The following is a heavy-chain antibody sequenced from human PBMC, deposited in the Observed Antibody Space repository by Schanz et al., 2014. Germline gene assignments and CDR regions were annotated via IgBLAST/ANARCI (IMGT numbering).Heavy chain of an antibody. V-gene: IGHV4-39*01. CDR3: ARLWGGWRIPDY. J-gene: IGHJ4*02. CDR1: GDSISSPSYY. D-gene: IGHD6-19*01. CDR2: IYYSGST. Sequence: QLQMQESGPGLVKPSETLSLTCSVSGDSISSPSYYWGWIRQPPGKGLEWIGSIYYSGSTYYNASLKSRVTIPVDTSKNQFSRKWTSVTAADSAVYYCARLWGGWRIPDYWGQGTLVTVSS.